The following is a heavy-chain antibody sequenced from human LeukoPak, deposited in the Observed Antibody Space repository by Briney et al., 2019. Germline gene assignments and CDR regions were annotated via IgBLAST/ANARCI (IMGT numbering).Heavy chain of an antibody. CDR3: ATGKGATTFDY. D-gene: IGHD1-26*01. CDR2: VDPEDGET. V-gene: IGHV1-69-2*01. Sequence: ASVKISCKVSGYTFTDYYMHWVQQDPGKGLEWMGLVDPEDGETIYAEKFQGRVTITADTSTDTAYMELSGLRSGDTAVYYCATGKGATTFDYWGQGTLVTVSS. CDR1: GYTFTDYY. J-gene: IGHJ4*02.